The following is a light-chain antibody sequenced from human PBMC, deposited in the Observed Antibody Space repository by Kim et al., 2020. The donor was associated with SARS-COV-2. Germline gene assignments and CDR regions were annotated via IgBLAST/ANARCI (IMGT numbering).Light chain of an antibody. CDR2: AAS. J-gene: IGKJ2*01. CDR1: QSITTF. V-gene: IGKV1-39*01. CDR3: QESYSDPYT. Sequence: SVSVGDRVSITCRASQSITTFLKWYQQKPGKAPKLLISAASTLQAGVPSRFTGRGSGPDFTLTIDNLQPEDVASYYCQESYSDPYTFGQGTKLEIK.